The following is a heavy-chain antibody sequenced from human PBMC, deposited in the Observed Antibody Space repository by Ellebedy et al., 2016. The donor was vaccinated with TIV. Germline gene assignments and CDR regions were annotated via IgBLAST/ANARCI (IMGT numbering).Heavy chain of an antibody. CDR1: GLSVNSNGMR. J-gene: IGHJ3*02. V-gene: IGHV2-70*04. CDR3: ARISRDAFDI. Sequence: TLSLTCTLSGLSVNSNGMRVSWLRQPPGKALEWLARIDWDDDTFYSKSLRTRLTISKDISKNQVVLTMTVMDPVDTGTYYCARISRDAFDIWGQGTMVTVSS. CDR2: IDWDDDT.